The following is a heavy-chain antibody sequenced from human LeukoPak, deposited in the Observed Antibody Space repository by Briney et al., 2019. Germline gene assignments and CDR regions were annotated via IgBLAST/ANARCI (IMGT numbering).Heavy chain of an antibody. CDR1: GYTFTSYG. CDR2: ISGYNGNT. CDR3: ARERIYFGSGGDLRDARLFYYYGMDV. D-gene: IGHD3-10*01. V-gene: IGHV1-18*01. Sequence: ASVKVSCKASGYTFTSYGISWVRQAPGQGFEWMGWISGYNGNTRYAQKFQGRVTMTTDTSTSTAYMELRSLRSDDTAVYYCARERIYFGSGGDLRDARLFYYYGMDVWGQGTTVTVSS. J-gene: IGHJ6*02.